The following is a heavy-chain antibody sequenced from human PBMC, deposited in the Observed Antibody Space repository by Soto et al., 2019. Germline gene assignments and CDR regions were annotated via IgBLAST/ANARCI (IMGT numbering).Heavy chain of an antibody. D-gene: IGHD3-16*01. J-gene: IGHJ4*02. CDR1: GGTFSSYA. Sequence: ASVKVSCKASGGTFSSYAISWVRQAPGQGLEWMGGIIPIFGTANYAQKFQGRVTFTADESTSTASMELSSLRSEDTAVSYFSTTQDWGFEGGYWGQGTLVTVSS. CDR3: STTQDWGFEGGY. V-gene: IGHV1-69*13. CDR2: IIPIFGTA.